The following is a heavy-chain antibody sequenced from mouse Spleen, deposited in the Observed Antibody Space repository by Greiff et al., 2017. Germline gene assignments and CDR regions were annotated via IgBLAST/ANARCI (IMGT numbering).Heavy chain of an antibody. CDR1: GYSFTDYN. CDR3: ARRESTMITTSFWYFDV. D-gene: IGHD2-4*01. CDR2: INPNYGTT. J-gene: IGHJ1*01. Sequence: EVKLQESGPELVKPGASVKISCKASGYSFTDYNMNWVKQSNGKSLEWIGVINPNYGTTSYNQKFKGKATLTVDQSSSTAYMQLNSLTSEDSAVYYCARRESTMITTSFWYFDVWGAGTTVTVSS. V-gene: IGHV1-39*01.